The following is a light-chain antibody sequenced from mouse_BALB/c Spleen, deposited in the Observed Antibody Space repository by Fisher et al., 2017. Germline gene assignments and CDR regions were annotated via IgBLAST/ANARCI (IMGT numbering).Light chain of an antibody. J-gene: IGKJ2*01. V-gene: IGKV12-44*01. CDR1: ENIYSY. CDR2: NAK. Sequence: TQTTASLSASVGETVTITCRASENIYSYLAWYQQKQGKSPQLLVYNAKTLAEGVPSRFSGSGSGTQFSLKINSLQPEDFGSYYCQHHYGTPYTFGGGAKLEIK. CDR3: QHHYGTPYT.